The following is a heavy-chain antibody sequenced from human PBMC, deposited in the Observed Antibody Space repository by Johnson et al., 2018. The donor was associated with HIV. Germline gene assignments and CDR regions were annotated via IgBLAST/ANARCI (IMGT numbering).Heavy chain of an antibody. D-gene: IGHD3-16*01. V-gene: IGHV3-20*04. CDR1: GFTVSSNY. CDR3: ARSDYVWGSYTRKGAFDI. CDR2: INWTGGSS. Sequence: VQLVESGGGLIQPGGSLRLSCAASGFTVSSNYMRWVRQAPGKGLEWVSGINWTGGSSGYADSVQGRFTIYRDSAKTTLYLQMNSQRAENTALYYYARSDYVWGSYTRKGAFDIWGQVTMVTVSS. J-gene: IGHJ3*02.